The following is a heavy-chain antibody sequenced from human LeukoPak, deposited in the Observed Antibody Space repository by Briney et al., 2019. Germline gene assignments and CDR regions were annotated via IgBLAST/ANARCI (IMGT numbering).Heavy chain of an antibody. Sequence: SETLSLTCTVSGGSISSYYWSWIRQPPGKGLEGIGYIYYRWTTNYNPSLKSRVTISVDTSKNQFSLKLSSVTAADTAVYYCARGVYIAAAQYGYWGQGTLVTVSS. V-gene: IGHV4-59*01. CDR2: IYYRWTT. CDR3: ARGVYIAAAQYGY. J-gene: IGHJ4*02. CDR1: GGSISSYY. D-gene: IGHD6-13*01.